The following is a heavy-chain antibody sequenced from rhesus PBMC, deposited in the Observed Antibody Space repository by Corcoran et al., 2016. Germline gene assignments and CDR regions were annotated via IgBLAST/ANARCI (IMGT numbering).Heavy chain of an antibody. J-gene: IGHJ4*01. V-gene: IGHV2S1*01. CDR3: ARFYYRLDY. CDR2: IYWDDDK. D-gene: IGHD3-28*01. CDR1: GFSLSTSGMG. Sequence: QVTLKESGPALVKPTQTLTLTCTFSGFSLSTSGMGVGWIRQPPGKALKWLANIYWDDDKYYHTILKSRLNIDKDTSKNQVVLTITNMDPVDTAKYYCARFYYRLDYWGQGVLVTVSS.